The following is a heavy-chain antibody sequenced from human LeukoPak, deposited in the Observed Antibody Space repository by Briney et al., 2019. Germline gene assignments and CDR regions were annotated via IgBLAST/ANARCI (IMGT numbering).Heavy chain of an antibody. J-gene: IGHJ4*02. D-gene: IGHD3-22*01. CDR2: IWYDGSNK. CDR1: GFTFSSYG. CDR3: ARGPNYYDSSGEVPWGY. Sequence: GRSLRLSCAASGFTFSSYGMHWVRQAPGKGLEWVAVIWYDGSNKYYADSVKGRFTISRDNSKNTLYLQMNGLRAEDTAVYYCARGPNYYDSSGEVPWGYWGQGTLVTVSS. V-gene: IGHV3-33*01.